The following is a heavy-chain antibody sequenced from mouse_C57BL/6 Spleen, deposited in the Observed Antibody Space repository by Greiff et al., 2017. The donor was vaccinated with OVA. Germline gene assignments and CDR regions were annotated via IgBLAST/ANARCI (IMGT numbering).Heavy chain of an antibody. CDR2: ISYDGSN. CDR3: ARADDGYYWYFDV. D-gene: IGHD2-3*01. J-gene: IGHJ1*03. Sequence: VQLKESGPGLVKPSQSLSLTCSVTGYSITSGYYWNWIRQFPGNKLEWMGYISYDGSNNYNPSLKNRISITRDTSKNQFFLKLNSVTTEDTATYYCARADDGYYWYFDVWGTGTTVTVSS. V-gene: IGHV3-6*01. CDR1: GYSITSGYY.